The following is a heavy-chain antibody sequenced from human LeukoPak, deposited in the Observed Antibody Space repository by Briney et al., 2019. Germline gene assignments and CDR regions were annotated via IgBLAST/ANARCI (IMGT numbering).Heavy chain of an antibody. J-gene: IGHJ4*02. V-gene: IGHV4-59*01. Sequence: SETLSLTCTVSGGSISSYYWSWIRQPPGKGLEWIGYIYYSGSTNYNPSLKSRVTISVDTSKNQFSLKLSSVTAADTAVYYCAREGIYYDSSGYYYRAADYWGQGTLVTASS. CDR2: IYYSGST. CDR3: AREGIYYDSSGYYYRAADY. CDR1: GGSISSYY. D-gene: IGHD3-22*01.